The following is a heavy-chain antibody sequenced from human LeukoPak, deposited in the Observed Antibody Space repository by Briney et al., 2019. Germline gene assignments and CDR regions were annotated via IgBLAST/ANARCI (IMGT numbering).Heavy chain of an antibody. CDR3: ARDRDDYFDY. CDR2: IYSGGST. D-gene: IGHD3-10*01. CDR1: GFTFSSFT. Sequence: GGSLRLSCAASGFTFSSFTMNWVRQAPGKGLEWASVIYSGGSTYYADSVKGRFTISRDNSKNTLYLQMNSLRAEDTALYYCARDRDDYFDYWGQGTLVTVSS. J-gene: IGHJ4*02. V-gene: IGHV3-53*01.